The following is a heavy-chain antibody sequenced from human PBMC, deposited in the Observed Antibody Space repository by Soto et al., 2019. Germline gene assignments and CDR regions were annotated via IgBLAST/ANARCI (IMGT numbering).Heavy chain of an antibody. CDR1: GYTFTSYY. CDR3: ARDLSLVRYSGSRTFDY. D-gene: IGHD1-26*01. J-gene: IGHJ4*02. V-gene: IGHV1-46*01. CDR2: INPSGGST. Sequence: GASVKVSCKASGYTFTSYYMHWVRQAPGQGLEWMGIINPSGGSTSYAQKFQGRVTMTRDTSTSTVYMELSSLRSEDTAVYYCARDLSLVRYSGSRTFDYWGQGTLVTVYS.